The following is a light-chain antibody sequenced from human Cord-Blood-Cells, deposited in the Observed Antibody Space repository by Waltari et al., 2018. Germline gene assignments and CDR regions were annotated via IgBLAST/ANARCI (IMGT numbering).Light chain of an antibody. V-gene: IGKV3-20*01. CDR3: QQYGSSYT. Sequence: EIVLTQSPGTLSLSPGERATLSCRASQSVSSSYLAWYQQKHGQAPRLLIYGASSRATVIPDRFSGSGSGTDFTLTISRLEPEDFAVYYCQQYGSSYTFGQGTKLEIK. CDR1: QSVSSSY. CDR2: GAS. J-gene: IGKJ2*01.